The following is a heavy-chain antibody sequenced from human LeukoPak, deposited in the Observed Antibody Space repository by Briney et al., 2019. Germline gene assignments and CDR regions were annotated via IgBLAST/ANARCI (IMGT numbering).Heavy chain of an antibody. J-gene: IGHJ6*03. CDR1: GFTFSNAW. Sequence: PGGSLRLSCAASGFTFSNAWMSWVRQAPGKGREGVGRIKSKTDGGTTGYAAPVKGRFTISRDDSKNTLYLQMNSLKTEDTAVYYCTARAYYYYYMDVWGKGTTVTVSS. V-gene: IGHV3-15*01. CDR2: IKSKTDGGTT. CDR3: TARAYYYYYMDV.